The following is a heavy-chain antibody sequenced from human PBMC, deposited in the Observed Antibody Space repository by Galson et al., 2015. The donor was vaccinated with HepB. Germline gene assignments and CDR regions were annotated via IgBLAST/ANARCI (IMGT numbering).Heavy chain of an antibody. CDR1: GFTFISSA. CDR2: LVVGSGNN. Sequence: SVKVSCQASGFTFISSAVQWVRQTRGQRLEWIGWLVVGSGNNTYAQKFQERVTITRDMSTSTAYMELSSLRSEDTAVYYCAAVDIAAAAASFDYWGQGTLVTVSS. D-gene: IGHD6-13*01. CDR3: AAVDIAAAAASFDY. V-gene: IGHV1-58*01. J-gene: IGHJ4*02.